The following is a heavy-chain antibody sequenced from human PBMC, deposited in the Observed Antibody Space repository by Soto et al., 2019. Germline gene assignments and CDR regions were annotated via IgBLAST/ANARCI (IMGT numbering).Heavy chain of an antibody. CDR2: IIPILGIA. V-gene: IGHV1-69*02. CDR3: ARGWDYYGSGSYSIDY. J-gene: IGHJ4*02. D-gene: IGHD3-10*01. CDR1: GGTFSSYT. Sequence: QVQLVQSGAEVKKPGSSVKVSCKASGGTFSSYTISWVGQAPGQGLEWMGRIIPILGIANYAQKFQGRVTITADKSTSTAYMELSSLRSEDTAVYYCARGWDYYGSGSYSIDYWGQGTLVTVSS.